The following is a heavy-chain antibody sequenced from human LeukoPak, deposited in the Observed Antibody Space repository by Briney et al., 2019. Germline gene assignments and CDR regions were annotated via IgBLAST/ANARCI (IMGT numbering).Heavy chain of an antibody. J-gene: IGHJ5*02. Sequence: SVNVSCKASGGTFSSYAISWVRQAPGQGLEWMGGIIPIFGTANYAQKFQGRVTITADESTSTAYMELSSLRSEDTAVYYCARDDAPGYCSSTSCYFSRDWFDPWDQGTLVTVSS. CDR3: ARDDAPGYCSSTSCYFSRDWFDP. V-gene: IGHV1-69*19. D-gene: IGHD2-2*01. CDR1: GGTFSSYA. CDR2: IIPIFGTA.